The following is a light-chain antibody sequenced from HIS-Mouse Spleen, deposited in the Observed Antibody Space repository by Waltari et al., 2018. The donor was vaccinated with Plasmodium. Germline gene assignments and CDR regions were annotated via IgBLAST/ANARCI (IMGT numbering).Light chain of an antibody. V-gene: IGLV3-27*01. CDR1: VLAKKY. CDR3: YSAADNNLV. CDR2: KDS. Sequence: SYELTQPSSVSVSPGQTARITCSGAVLAKKYARWFQPKPGQAPVLVIYKDSERPSGIPERFSGSSSGTTVTLTISGAQVEDEADYYCYSAADNNLVFGGGTKLTVL. J-gene: IGLJ3*02.